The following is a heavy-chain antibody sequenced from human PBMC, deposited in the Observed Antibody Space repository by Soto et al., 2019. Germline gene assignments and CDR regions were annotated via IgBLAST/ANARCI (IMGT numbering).Heavy chain of an antibody. J-gene: IGHJ6*03. CDR1: GYTFTSYD. Sequence: ASVKVSCKASGYTFTSYDINWVRQATGQGLEWMGWMNPNSGNTGYAQKFQGRVTMTRNTSISTAYMELSSLRSEDTAVYYCARGSQFTIFGVVFMDVWGKGTTVTVSS. CDR3: ARGSQFTIFGVVFMDV. V-gene: IGHV1-8*01. D-gene: IGHD3-3*01. CDR2: MNPNSGNT.